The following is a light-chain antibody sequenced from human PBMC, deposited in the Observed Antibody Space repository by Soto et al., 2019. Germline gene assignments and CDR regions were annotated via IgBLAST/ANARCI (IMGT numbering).Light chain of an antibody. V-gene: IGKV3-11*01. J-gene: IGKJ4*01. Sequence: EIVLTQYPATLSLSPGERATLSCSSSQSVSSYLAWYQQKPGQAPRLLIYDASNRATGIPARFSGSGSGTDFTLTISSLEPEEFAVYYCQQRSNWPPLTFGGGTKVEIK. CDR3: QQRSNWPPLT. CDR1: QSVSSY. CDR2: DAS.